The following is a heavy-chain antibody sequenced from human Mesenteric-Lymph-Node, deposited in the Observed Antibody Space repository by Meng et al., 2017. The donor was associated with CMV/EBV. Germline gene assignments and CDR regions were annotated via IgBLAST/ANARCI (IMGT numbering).Heavy chain of an antibody. Sequence: GESLKISCAASGFTFSSYSMNWVRQAPGKGLEWVSYISSSSSTIYYADSVKGRFTISRDNDKNSLYLQMNSLRAEDTAVYYCARDGYCSGCSCYSIWRPPLFDYWGQGTLVTVSS. V-gene: IGHV3-48*04. D-gene: IGHD2-15*01. CDR1: GFTFSSYS. CDR2: ISSSSSTI. J-gene: IGHJ4*02. CDR3: ARDGYCSGCSCYSIWRPPLFDY.